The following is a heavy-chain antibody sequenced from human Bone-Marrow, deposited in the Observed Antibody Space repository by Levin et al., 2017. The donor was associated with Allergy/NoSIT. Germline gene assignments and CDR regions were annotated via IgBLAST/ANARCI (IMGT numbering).Heavy chain of an antibody. CDR1: GFSLSTSTVG. V-gene: IGHV2-5*02. CDR2: IYWDDDK. Sequence: VSGPTLVKPTQTLTLTCTFSGFSLSTSTVGVAWFRQPPGKALEWLALIYWDDDKRYSPSLKSRLTIAKDTSKHQVVLTLTNMDPVDTATYFCARSGFGELFDAFDFWGQGTMVTVSS. CDR3: ARSGFGELFDAFDF. D-gene: IGHD3-10*01. J-gene: IGHJ3*01.